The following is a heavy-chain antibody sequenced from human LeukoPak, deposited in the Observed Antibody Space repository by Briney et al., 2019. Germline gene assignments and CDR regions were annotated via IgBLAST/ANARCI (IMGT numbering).Heavy chain of an antibody. CDR2: IYTSGST. V-gene: IGHV4-61*02. J-gene: IGHJ5*02. CDR3: ARDSYYGSGTPKGWFDP. D-gene: IGHD3-10*01. CDR1: GGSISSGSYY. Sequence: SETLSPTCTVSGGSISSGSYYWSWIRQPAGKGLEWIGRIYTSGSTNYNPSLKSRVTISVDTSKNQFSLKLSSVTAADTAVYYCARDSYYGSGTPKGWFDPWGQGTLVTVSS.